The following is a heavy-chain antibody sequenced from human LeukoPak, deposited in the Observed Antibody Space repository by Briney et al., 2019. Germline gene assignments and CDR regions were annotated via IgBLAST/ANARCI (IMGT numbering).Heavy chain of an antibody. Sequence: SETLSLTCAVYGGSFSGYYGSWIRQPPGKGLEWIGEINHSGSTNYNPSLKSRVTISVDTSKNQFYLKLSSVTAADTPVYYCARAPDIVVVTAIRYSKFAYWGQGPLVTVSS. J-gene: IGHJ4*02. D-gene: IGHD2-21*02. CDR1: GGSFSGYY. CDR3: ARAPDIVVVTAIRYSKFAY. V-gene: IGHV4-34*01. CDR2: INHSGST.